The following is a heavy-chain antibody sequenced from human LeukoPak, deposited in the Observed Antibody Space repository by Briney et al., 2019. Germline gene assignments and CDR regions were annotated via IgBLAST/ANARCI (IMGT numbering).Heavy chain of an antibody. CDR2: IYYSGST. Sequence: PSETLSLTCTVSGGSISSYYWSWIRQPPGKGLEWVGYIYYSGSTNYNPSLKSRVTISVDTSKNQSSLKLSSVTAADTAVYYCARDRPKISYYYGSGSYGANWFDPWGQGTLVTVSS. D-gene: IGHD3-10*01. CDR3: ARDRPKISYYYGSGSYGANWFDP. J-gene: IGHJ5*02. CDR1: GGSISSYY. V-gene: IGHV4-59*01.